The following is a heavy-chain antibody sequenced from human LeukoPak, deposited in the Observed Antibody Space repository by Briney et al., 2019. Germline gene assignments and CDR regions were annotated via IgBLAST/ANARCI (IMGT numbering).Heavy chain of an antibody. V-gene: IGHV5-10-1*01. Sequence: GESLKISCKSSGDSFTSYWISWVRQMPGKGLEWMGRIDPSDSYTNYSPSFQGHVTISADKSISTAYLQWSSLKASDTAMYYCARRGYIAAAGYYFDYWGQGTLVTAS. CDR2: IDPSDSYT. CDR1: GDSFTSYW. CDR3: ARRGYIAAAGYYFDY. J-gene: IGHJ4*02. D-gene: IGHD6-13*01.